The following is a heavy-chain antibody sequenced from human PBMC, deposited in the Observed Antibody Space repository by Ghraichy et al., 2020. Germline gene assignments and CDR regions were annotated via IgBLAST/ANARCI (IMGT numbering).Heavy chain of an antibody. Sequence: GGSRRLSCAASGFTFSDYYMSWVRQAPGKGLEWVAYITSSSDTTYADSVKGRFTISRDNAKNSVYLQMNSLRAEDTAVYYCARALGYSGYDWHYWGQGTLVTVSS. D-gene: IGHD5-12*01. V-gene: IGHV3-11*06. CDR2: ITSSSDT. CDR3: ARALGYSGYDWHY. CDR1: GFTFSDYY. J-gene: IGHJ4*02.